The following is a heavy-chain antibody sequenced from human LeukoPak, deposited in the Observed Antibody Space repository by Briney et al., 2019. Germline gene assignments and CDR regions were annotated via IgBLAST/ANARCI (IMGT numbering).Heavy chain of an antibody. CDR1: GGTFSSYA. D-gene: IGHD2-2*01. V-gene: IGHV1-69*13. CDR3: ARDLGYCSSTSCFDY. J-gene: IGHJ4*02. Sequence: RASVKVSCKASGGTFSSYAISWVRQAPGQGLEWMGGIIPIFGTANYAQKFQGRVTITADESTSTAYMELSSLRSEDTAVYYCARDLGYCSSTSCFDYWGQGTLVTVSS. CDR2: IIPIFGTA.